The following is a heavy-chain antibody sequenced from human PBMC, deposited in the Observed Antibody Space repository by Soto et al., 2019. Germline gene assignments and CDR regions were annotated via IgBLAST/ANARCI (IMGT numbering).Heavy chain of an antibody. D-gene: IGHD3-9*01. CDR1: GYTFTSYD. V-gene: IGHV1-8*01. J-gene: IGHJ5*02. Sequence: ASVKVSCKASGYTFTSYDINWVRQATGQGLEWMGWMNPNSGNTGYAQKFQGRVTMTRNTSISTAYMELSSLRSEDTAVYYCARINLRERYFDSHIRGWFDPWGQGTLVTVSS. CDR2: MNPNSGNT. CDR3: ARINLRERYFDSHIRGWFDP.